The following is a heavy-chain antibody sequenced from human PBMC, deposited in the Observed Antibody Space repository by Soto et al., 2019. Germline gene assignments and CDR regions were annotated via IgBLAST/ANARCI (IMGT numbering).Heavy chain of an antibody. J-gene: IGHJ4*02. V-gene: IGHV3-23*01. CDR3: AKDYSTVTTDPLSVVLFDY. CDR1: GSTFSSYA. CDR2: ITSDGRT. D-gene: IGHD4-17*01. Sequence: PGGSLRLSCAASGSTFSSYAMSWVRQAPGKGLEWVSIITSDGRTYYADSVKGRFTISRDNSKNTVYLQMNSLRAEDTAVYYCAKDYSTVTTDPLSVVLFDYWGQGALVTVSS.